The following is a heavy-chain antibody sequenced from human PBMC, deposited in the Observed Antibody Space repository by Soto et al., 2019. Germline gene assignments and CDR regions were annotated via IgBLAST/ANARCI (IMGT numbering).Heavy chain of an antibody. Sequence: QVQLQESGPGLVKPSGTLPLTCAVSGGSISNTHIWSWVRQPPGKGLEWIGEMYHSGTTDYNPSLKSRVTMSVDKSKNQFSLTLKSVTAADTAVYYCATEDSMNWTHDYWGQGTLVTVSS. CDR3: ATEDSMNWTHDY. D-gene: IGHD1-1*01. V-gene: IGHV4-4*02. CDR1: GGSISNTHI. J-gene: IGHJ4*02. CDR2: MYHSGTT.